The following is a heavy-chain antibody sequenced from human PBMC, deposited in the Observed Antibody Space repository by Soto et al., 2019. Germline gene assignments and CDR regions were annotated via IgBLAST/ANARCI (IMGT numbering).Heavy chain of an antibody. Sequence: SETLSLTCTFPYPSFPPNYCSWIRQPTGQGLEWSGYIYYGGTTSYNPSLKSRFTITLETSKSQFSLRLTSVTVSDTAVYYCARLGAYYQSLDPWGQGTVVTVS. D-gene: IGHD2-21*01. CDR1: YPSFPPNY. J-gene: IGHJ5*02. CDR2: IYYGGTT. CDR3: ARLGAYYQSLDP. V-gene: IGHV4-59*08.